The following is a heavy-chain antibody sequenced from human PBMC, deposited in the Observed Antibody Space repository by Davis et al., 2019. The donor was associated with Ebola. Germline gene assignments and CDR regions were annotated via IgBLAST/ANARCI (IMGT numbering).Heavy chain of an antibody. D-gene: IGHD6-19*01. CDR3: ARLSSTGHLDY. Sequence: SETLSLTCTVSGGSISSYYWNWIRQSPGKGLEWIGYIYYIGRTNYSPSLRSRVTISLDTSKNEFSLRLSSVTAADTAVYYCARLSSTGHLDYWGQGTLVTVSS. CDR1: GGSISSYY. J-gene: IGHJ4*02. CDR2: IYYIGRT. V-gene: IGHV4-59*08.